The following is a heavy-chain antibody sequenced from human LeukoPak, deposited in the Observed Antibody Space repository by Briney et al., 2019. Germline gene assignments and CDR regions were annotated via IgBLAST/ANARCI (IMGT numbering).Heavy chain of an antibody. CDR3: AASNWLDP. CDR1: GFTFSSYS. J-gene: IGHJ5*02. V-gene: IGHV3-21*03. Sequence: PGGSLRLSCAASGFTFSSYSMNWVRQAPGKGLEWVSSISSSSSYIYYADSVKGRFTISRDNAKNTVHLQMDSLTVEDTAVYSCAASNWLDPWGQGTLVTVSS. CDR2: ISSSSSYI.